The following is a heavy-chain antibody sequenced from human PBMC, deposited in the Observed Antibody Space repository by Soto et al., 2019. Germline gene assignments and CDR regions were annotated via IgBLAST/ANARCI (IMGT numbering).Heavy chain of an antibody. CDR2: ISYDGSNK. CDR1: GFTFSSYA. Sequence: VGSLRLSCAASGFTFSSYAMHWVRQAPGKGLEWVAVISYDGSNKYYADSVKGRFTISRDNSKNTLYLQMNSLRAEDTAVYYCARDFSKRWLQLSFDYWGQGTLVTVSS. V-gene: IGHV3-30-3*01. CDR3: ARDFSKRWLQLSFDY. D-gene: IGHD5-18*01. J-gene: IGHJ4*02.